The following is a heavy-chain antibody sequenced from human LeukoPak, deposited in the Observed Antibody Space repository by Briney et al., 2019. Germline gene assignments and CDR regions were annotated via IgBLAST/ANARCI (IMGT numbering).Heavy chain of an antibody. CDR2: INHSGST. V-gene: IGHV4-34*01. J-gene: IGHJ4*02. D-gene: IGHD6-6*01. Sequence: SETLSLTCAVYGGSFSGYYWSWIRQPPGKGLEWIGEINHSGSTNYNPSLKSRVTISVDTSKNQFSLKLSSVTAADTAVYYCARGYRLAARPSAFYYWGQGTLVTVSS. CDR3: ARGYRLAARPSAFYY. CDR1: GGSFSGYY.